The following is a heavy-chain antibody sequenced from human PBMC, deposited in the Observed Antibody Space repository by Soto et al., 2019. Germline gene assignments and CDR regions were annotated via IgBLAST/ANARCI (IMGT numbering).Heavy chain of an antibody. CDR3: ARHSSGTSFVP. J-gene: IGHJ5*02. Sequence: SETLSLTCTVSGDSLSEYYWSWIRQPPGKGLEWIGYIYYSGSTNSNNPSLKSRVAISVDTSKNEFSLKLSSVTAADTAVYYFARHSSGTSFVPWCQGTLVSVSS. V-gene: IGHV4-59*08. CDR2: IYYSGST. D-gene: IGHD3-10*01. CDR1: GDSLSEYY.